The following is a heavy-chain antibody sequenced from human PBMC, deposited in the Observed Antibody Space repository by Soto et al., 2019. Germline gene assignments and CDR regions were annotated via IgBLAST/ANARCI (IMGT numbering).Heavy chain of an antibody. D-gene: IGHD3-10*01. J-gene: IGHJ6*02. Sequence: QVHLVESGGGLVKPGGSLRLSCAASGITFSDCYMNWIRQAPGKGLEWVSYMRSSGNNINYAGSVRGRFTVSRDNAKNSLYLQIISLRAEDTAIYYCASVRFGQWGYGIDVWVQGTTGTVSS. CDR3: ASVRFGQWGYGIDV. CDR2: MRSSGNNI. V-gene: IGHV3-11*01. CDR1: GITFSDCY.